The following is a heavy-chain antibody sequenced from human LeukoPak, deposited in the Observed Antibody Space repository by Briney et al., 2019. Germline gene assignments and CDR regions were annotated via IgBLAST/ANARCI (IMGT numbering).Heavy chain of an antibody. CDR2: INHSGST. J-gene: IGHJ4*02. Sequence: PGGSLRLSCAASGFTFSDYYVSWIRQPPGKGLEWIGEINHSGSTNYNPSLKSRVTISVDTSKNQFSLKLSSVTAADTAVYYCARHGEAVAAPDYWGQGTLVTVSS. CDR3: ARHGEAVAAPDY. V-gene: IGHV4-34*01. D-gene: IGHD2-15*01. CDR1: GFTFSDYY.